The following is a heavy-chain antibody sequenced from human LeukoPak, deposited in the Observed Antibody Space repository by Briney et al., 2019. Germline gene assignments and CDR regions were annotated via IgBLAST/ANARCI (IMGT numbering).Heavy chain of an antibody. Sequence: GGSLRLSCAASGFTFSDYYMSWIRQAPGKGLEWVANIKQDGSEKYYVDSVKGRFTISRDNAKNSLYLQMNSLRAEDTAVYYCARDAETLYYFDYWGQGTLVTVSS. J-gene: IGHJ4*02. CDR1: GFTFSDYY. CDR2: IKQDGSEK. CDR3: ARDAETLYYFDY. V-gene: IGHV3-7*01.